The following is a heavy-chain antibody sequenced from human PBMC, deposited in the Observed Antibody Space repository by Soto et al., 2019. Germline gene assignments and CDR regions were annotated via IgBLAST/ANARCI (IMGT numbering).Heavy chain of an antibody. Sequence: QLVESGGGLVQPGGSLRLSCAASGFTFSSHWMTWVRQAPGKGLEWVANIRQDGRVEHYLDSVKGRFTLSRDNAQNSLYLQMNGLRVEDTAVYYCAKSEGYSFDIRGQGTLVTVSS. V-gene: IGHV3-7*01. CDR3: AKSEGYSFDI. J-gene: IGHJ3*02. CDR1: GFTFSSHW. CDR2: IRQDGRVE. D-gene: IGHD1-1*01.